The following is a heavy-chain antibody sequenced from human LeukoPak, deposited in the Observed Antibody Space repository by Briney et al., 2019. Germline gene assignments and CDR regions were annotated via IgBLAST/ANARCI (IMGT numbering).Heavy chain of an antibody. Sequence: PGRSLRLSCAASGFTFDDYAMHWVRQAPGKGLEWVSGISWNSGSIGYADSVKGRFTISGDNAKNSLYLQMNSLRAEDTALYYCVPLNWNPPGDFDRWGQGTLVTVSS. D-gene: IGHD1-20*01. J-gene: IGHJ4*02. CDR3: VPLNWNPPGDFDR. V-gene: IGHV3-9*01. CDR2: ISWNSGSI. CDR1: GFTFDDYA.